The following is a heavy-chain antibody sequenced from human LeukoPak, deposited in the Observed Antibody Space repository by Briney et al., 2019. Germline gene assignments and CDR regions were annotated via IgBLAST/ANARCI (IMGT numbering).Heavy chain of an antibody. CDR2: ISSSGGST. V-gene: IGHV3-23*01. Sequence: PRGSLRLSCAASGFTFSNYAMSWVRQAPGKGLEWVSSISSSGGSTFYADSVKGRFTISRDNSKNTLYLQMNSLRAEDTAVYYCAKGGDLGYCSSTSCAYFDYWGRGTLVTVSS. J-gene: IGHJ4*02. CDR3: AKGGDLGYCSSTSCAYFDY. D-gene: IGHD2-2*01. CDR1: GFTFSNYA.